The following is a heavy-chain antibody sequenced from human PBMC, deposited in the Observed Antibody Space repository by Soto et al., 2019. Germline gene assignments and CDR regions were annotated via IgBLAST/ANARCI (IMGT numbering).Heavy chain of an antibody. Sequence: QVQLQQWGAGLLKPSETLSLTCAVYDGSSNNYYWSWIRQPPGKGLEWIGEINHSGSTNYNASLKSRVTISEDTSKKQFSLDLRFVTAADTAVYYCARGGLIRGVLYYWGQGTLVTVSS. J-gene: IGHJ4*02. V-gene: IGHV4-34*01. CDR1: DGSSNNYY. CDR3: ARGGLIRGVLYY. D-gene: IGHD3-10*01. CDR2: INHSGST.